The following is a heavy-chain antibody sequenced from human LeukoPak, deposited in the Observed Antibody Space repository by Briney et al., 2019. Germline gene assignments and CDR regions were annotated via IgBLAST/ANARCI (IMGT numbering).Heavy chain of an antibody. V-gene: IGHV1-8*03. CDR2: MNPNSGNT. CDR3: ARVDSSGWSVDY. J-gene: IGHJ4*02. CDR1: GYTFTSYD. Sequence: ASVKVSCKASGYTFTSYDINWVRQATGQGLEWMGWMNPNSGNTGYAQKFQGRVTITRNTAISTAYMELSSLRSEDTAVYYCARVDSSGWSVDYWGQGTLVTVSS. D-gene: IGHD6-19*01.